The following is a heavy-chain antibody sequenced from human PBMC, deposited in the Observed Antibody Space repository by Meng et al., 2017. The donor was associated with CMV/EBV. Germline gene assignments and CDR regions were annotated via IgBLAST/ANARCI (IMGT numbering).Heavy chain of an antibody. V-gene: IGHV3-30*04. J-gene: IGHJ2*01. CDR2: ISYDGSNK. CDR1: GFTFSSYA. D-gene: IGHD3-3*01. CDR3: ARDRDFGVVIGANWYFGL. Sequence: GESLKISCAASGFTFSSYAIHWVRQAPGKGLEWVAVISYDGSNKYYADSVKGRFTISRDNSKNTLYLQMNSLRAEDTAVYYCARDRDFGVVIGANWYFGLWGRGTLVTVSS.